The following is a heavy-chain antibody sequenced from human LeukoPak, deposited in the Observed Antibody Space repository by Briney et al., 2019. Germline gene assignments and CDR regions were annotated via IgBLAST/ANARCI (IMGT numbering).Heavy chain of an antibody. V-gene: IGHV1-18*01. Sequence: GASVKVSCKASGYTFTSYAMNWVRQAPGQGLEWMGWISAYNGNTNYAQKLQGRVTMTTDTSTSTAYMELRSLRSDDTAVYYCARDPSYCGGDCYFPLDYWGQGTLVAVSS. CDR2: ISAYNGNT. D-gene: IGHD2-21*02. J-gene: IGHJ4*02. CDR1: GYTFTSYA. CDR3: ARDPSYCGGDCYFPLDY.